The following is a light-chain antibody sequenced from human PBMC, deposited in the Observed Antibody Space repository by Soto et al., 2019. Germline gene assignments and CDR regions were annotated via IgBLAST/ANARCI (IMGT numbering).Light chain of an antibody. J-gene: IGKJ1*01. CDR2: DAS. V-gene: IGKV1-5*01. Sequence: DIQMTQSPSTLSASVGDRVTITCRASQSISSWLAWYQQKPGKAPKILIYDASSFESGVPSRFSGSGSGTEFTRPISSLQPDGFASCFCQQYNCYCLSFGQGPKVGIK. CDR1: QSISSW. CDR3: QQYNCYCLS.